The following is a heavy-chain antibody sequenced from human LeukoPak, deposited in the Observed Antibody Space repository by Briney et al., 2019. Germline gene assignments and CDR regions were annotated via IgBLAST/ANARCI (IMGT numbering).Heavy chain of an antibody. CDR1: GGSISSSSYY. CDR3: ARDHGPFDY. CDR2: IYYSGST. Sequence: SETLSLTCTVSGGSISSSSYYWGWIRQPPGKGLEWIGSIYYSGSTYYNPSLKSRVTISVDTSKNQFSLKLSSLTAADTAVYYCARDHGPFDYWGQGTLVTVSS. D-gene: IGHD5-24*01. V-gene: IGHV4-39*07. J-gene: IGHJ4*02.